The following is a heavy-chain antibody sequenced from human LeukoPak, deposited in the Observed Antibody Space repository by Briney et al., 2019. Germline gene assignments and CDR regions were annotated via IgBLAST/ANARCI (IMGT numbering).Heavy chain of an antibody. J-gene: IGHJ5*01. CDR2: IYYSGST. CDR3: ARGTIFGAATNCFDS. CDR1: GGSISGYY. Sequence: SETLSLTCTVSGGSISGYYWSWIRQPPGKGLEWIGYIYYSGSTDSNPSLKSRVTISVDTSKNQFSLKLSSVTAADTAVYYCARGTIFGAATNCFDSWGQGTLVIVSS. D-gene: IGHD3-3*01. V-gene: IGHV4-59*01.